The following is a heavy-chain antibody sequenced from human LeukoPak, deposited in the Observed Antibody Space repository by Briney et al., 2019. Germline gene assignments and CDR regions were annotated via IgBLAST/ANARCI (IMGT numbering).Heavy chain of an antibody. CDR1: GFTFTDAW. J-gene: IGHJ4*02. D-gene: IGHD6-19*01. V-gene: IGHV3-15*01. CDR3: TSSYSSGWYGPFDH. CDR2: IKSKSAGGTT. Sequence: GGSLRLSCAASGFTFTDAWMSWVRQAPGKGLEWLARIKSKSAGGTTDYAAPVKGRFTISRDDSKNTVFLQMNSLGTEDTALYYCTSSYSSGWYGPFDHWGQGTLVTVSP.